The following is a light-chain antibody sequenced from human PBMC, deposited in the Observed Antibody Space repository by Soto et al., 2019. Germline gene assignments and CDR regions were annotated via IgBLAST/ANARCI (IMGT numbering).Light chain of an antibody. CDR3: QQYGGSPLVT. J-gene: IGKJ4*01. CDR2: GAS. CDR1: QSISSGY. V-gene: IGKV3-20*01. Sequence: ETVLTQSPGTLSLPPGERATLSCRASQSISSGYLAWYQQRPGQAPRLLISGASNRATGIPDRFSGSGSGTDFTLTISSLEPEDFAVYYCQQYGGSPLVTFGGGTKVEIK.